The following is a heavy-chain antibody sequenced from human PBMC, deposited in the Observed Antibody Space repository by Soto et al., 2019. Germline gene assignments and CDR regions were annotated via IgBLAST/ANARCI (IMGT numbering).Heavy chain of an antibody. V-gene: IGHV1-2*04. CDR3: ARESGGAMVTLDYYYYYTDV. J-gene: IGHJ6*03. Sequence: QVQLVQSGAEVRKPGASVTVSCRSSGDSFHDYYIHWVRQAPGQGFEWMGWINPNGGVTKYAQKFQCWVSMSGGTSMRTVYVQLGRLISDGTAVYYWARESGGAMVTLDYYYYYTDVWDTGTTVTVSS. CDR2: INPNGGVT. CDR1: GDSFHDYY. D-gene: IGHD5-18*01.